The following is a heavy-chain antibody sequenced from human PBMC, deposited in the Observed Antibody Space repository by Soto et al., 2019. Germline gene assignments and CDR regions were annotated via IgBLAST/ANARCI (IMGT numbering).Heavy chain of an antibody. CDR3: ARVSVGYCSSTSCSRRSYYYYGMDV. CDR2: IIPIFGTA. V-gene: IGHV1-69*13. Sequence: GASVKVSCKASGGTFSSYAISWVRQAPGQGLEWMGGIIPIFGTANYAQKFQGRVTITADESTSTAYMELSSLRSEDTAVYYCARVSVGYCSSTSCSRRSYYYYGMDVWGQGTTVTVSS. CDR1: GGTFSSYA. D-gene: IGHD2-2*01. J-gene: IGHJ6*02.